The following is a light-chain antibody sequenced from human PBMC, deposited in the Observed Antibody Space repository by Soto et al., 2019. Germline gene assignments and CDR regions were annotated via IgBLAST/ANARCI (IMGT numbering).Light chain of an antibody. V-gene: IGLV2-14*01. CDR1: SSDVDGYNY. CDR2: DVN. J-gene: IGLJ2*01. Sequence: QSVLTQPASVSGSPGQSITISCTGTSSDVDGYNYVSWYQYHPARAPKLMIYDVNNRPSGVSNRFSGSKSGNTASLTISGLQAEDEADYYCSSYTISRNTGIFGGGTKVTVL. CDR3: SSYTISRNTGI.